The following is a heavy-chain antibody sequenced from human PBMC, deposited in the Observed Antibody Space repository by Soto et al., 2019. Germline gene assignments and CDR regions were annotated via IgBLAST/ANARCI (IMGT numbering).Heavy chain of an antibody. CDR1: GGSISNYY. J-gene: IGHJ5*02. D-gene: IGHD4-17*01. V-gene: IGHV4-59*01. CDR3: AKLPRADYGGIFDT. Sequence: SETRSLTCTVSGGSISNYYWTWIRQPPGKGLQWIGYIYYSGTTNYNPSLKSRVTISVDTSKNQFSLKLSSVTAADTAVYYCAKLPRADYGGIFDTWGQGTLVTVSS. CDR2: IYYSGTT.